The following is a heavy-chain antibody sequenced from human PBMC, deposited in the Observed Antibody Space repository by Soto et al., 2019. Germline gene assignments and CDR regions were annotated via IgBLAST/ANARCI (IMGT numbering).Heavy chain of an antibody. D-gene: IGHD6-13*01. V-gene: IGHV3-23*01. Sequence: EVQLLESGGGLVQPGGSLRLSCAASGFTFSSYAMSWVRQAPGTGLEWVSAISGSGGSTYYADSVKGRFTISRDNSKNTLYLQMNSLRAEDTAVYYCAKDPRYSSSWYDRGWFDPWGQGTLVTVSS. J-gene: IGHJ5*02. CDR2: ISGSGGST. CDR3: AKDPRYSSSWYDRGWFDP. CDR1: GFTFSSYA.